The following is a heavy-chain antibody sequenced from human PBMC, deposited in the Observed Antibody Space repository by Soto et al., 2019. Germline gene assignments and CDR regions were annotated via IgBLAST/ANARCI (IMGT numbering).Heavy chain of an antibody. CDR1: GFTFSSYA. V-gene: IGHV3-30-3*01. CDR2: ISYDESNK. CDR3: ARDVGATGY. D-gene: IGHD1-26*01. Sequence: GGYLRLSCAASGFTFSSYAMHWVRQAPGKGLEWVAVISYDESNKYYADSVKGRLTISRDNSKNTLYLQMNSLRAEDTAVYYCARDVGATGYWGQGTLVTVSS. J-gene: IGHJ4*02.